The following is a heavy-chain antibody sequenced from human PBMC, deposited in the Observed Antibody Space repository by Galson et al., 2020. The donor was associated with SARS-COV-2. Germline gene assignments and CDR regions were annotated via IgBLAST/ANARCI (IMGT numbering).Heavy chain of an antibody. D-gene: IGHD3-16*01. J-gene: IGHJ4*02. Sequence: GGSLRLSCAASGFTFDDYAMHWVRQAPGKGLEWVSGISWNSGSIGYADSVKGRFTISRDNAKNSLYLQMNSLRAEDMALYYCARGIGGVSGDYFDYWGQGTLVTVSS. CDR3: ARGIGGVSGDYFDY. V-gene: IGHV3-9*03. CDR1: GFTFDDYA. CDR2: ISWNSGSI.